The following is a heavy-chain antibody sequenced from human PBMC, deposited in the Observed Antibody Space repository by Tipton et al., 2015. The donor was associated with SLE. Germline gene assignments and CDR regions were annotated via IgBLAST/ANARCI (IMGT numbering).Heavy chain of an antibody. Sequence: GSLRLSCAASGFTFTENGMHWVRQAPGKGLEWVAFIRYDGFNKYYSDSVKGRFTISRDDSKNTLYLQMTSLRVEDTAVYYCARLPTERAFDLWGQGTMVTVSS. CDR1: GFTFTENG. V-gene: IGHV3-30*02. CDR3: ARLPTERAFDL. J-gene: IGHJ3*01. CDR2: IRYDGFNK. D-gene: IGHD6-25*01.